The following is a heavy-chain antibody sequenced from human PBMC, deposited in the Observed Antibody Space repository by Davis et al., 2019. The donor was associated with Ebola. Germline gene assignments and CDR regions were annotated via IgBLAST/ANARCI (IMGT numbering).Heavy chain of an antibody. J-gene: IGHJ6*03. CDR1: GFTFSDHY. D-gene: IGHD1-7*01. V-gene: IGHV3-72*01. Sequence: PGGSLRLSCAASGFTFSDHYMDWVRQAPGKGLEWVGRTRNKANSYTTEYAASVKGRFTISRDNSKNTLYLQMNSLRAEDTAVYYCAKNPRNYVGDYYYYYMDVWGKGTTVTVSS. CDR2: TRNKANSYTT. CDR3: AKNPRNYVGDYYYYYMDV.